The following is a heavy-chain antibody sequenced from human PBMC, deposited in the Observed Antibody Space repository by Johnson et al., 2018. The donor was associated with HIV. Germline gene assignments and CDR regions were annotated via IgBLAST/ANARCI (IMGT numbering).Heavy chain of an antibody. Sequence: QLVESGGGLVQPGRSLRLSCTASGFTFDDYAMHWVRLAPGKGLEWVSGISWNSGSIAYADSVKGRFTISRDDSKSTLYLQMSSLRGEDTAVYYCAKDSQWELPDAFDIWGQGTMVTVSS. D-gene: IGHD1-26*01. V-gene: IGHV3-9*01. CDR1: GFTFDDYA. J-gene: IGHJ3*02. CDR3: AKDSQWELPDAFDI. CDR2: ISWNSGSI.